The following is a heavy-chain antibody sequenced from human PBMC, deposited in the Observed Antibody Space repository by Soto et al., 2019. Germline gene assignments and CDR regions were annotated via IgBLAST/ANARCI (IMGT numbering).Heavy chain of an antibody. CDR2: ISYDGSNK. D-gene: IGHD3-10*01. CDR1: GFTFSSYG. CDR3: AKESRNYSLPY. Sequence: GGSLRLSCAASGFTFSSYGMHWVRQAPGKGLEWVAVISYDGSNKYYADSVKGRFTISRDNSKNTLYLQMNSLRAEDTAVYYCAKESRNYSLPYWGQGTLVTVSS. V-gene: IGHV3-30*18. J-gene: IGHJ4*02.